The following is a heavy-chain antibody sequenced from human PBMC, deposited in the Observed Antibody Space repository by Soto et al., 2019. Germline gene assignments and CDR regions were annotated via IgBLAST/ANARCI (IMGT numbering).Heavy chain of an antibody. J-gene: IGHJ4*02. CDR3: VSGYSGKYGPHYNY. V-gene: IGHV3-7*01. D-gene: IGHD1-26*01. CDR1: GFTFTNYW. Sequence: GGSLRLSCVGSGFTFTNYWVSWVRQTPGKGLEWVAHTNEDASDKYYVDSVKGRFTISRDNPKNSMSLQMNSLRADDTALYFCVSGYSGKYGPHYNYWGQVALVTVSS. CDR2: TNEDASDK.